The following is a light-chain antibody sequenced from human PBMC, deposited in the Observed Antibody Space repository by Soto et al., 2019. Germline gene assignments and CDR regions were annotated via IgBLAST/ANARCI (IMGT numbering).Light chain of an antibody. CDR2: DVN. J-gene: IGLJ2*01. Sequence: QSVLTQPASVSGSPGQSITISCIGTSSDVGGYNYVSWYQQSPGTVPKLMIYDVNNRPSGVSNRFSGSKSGNTASLTISGLQAEDEADYYCSSYSTSSPRVVFGGGTKVTVL. V-gene: IGLV2-14*01. CDR1: SSDVGGYNY. CDR3: SSYSTSSPRVV.